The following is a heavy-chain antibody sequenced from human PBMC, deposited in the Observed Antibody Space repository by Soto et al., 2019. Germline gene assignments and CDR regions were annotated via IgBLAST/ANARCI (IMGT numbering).Heavy chain of an antibody. V-gene: IGHV5-51*07. J-gene: IGHJ6*02. Sequence: GASLKISCKASGYSFTSYWIGSEHHMPGKGLEWMGIIYPGDSDTRYSPSFQGQVTISADKSISTAYLQWSSLKASDTAMYYWARTESGYSYGCADVWGHANKVTVSS. D-gene: IGHD5-18*01. CDR1: GYSFTSYW. CDR3: ARTESGYSYGCADV. CDR2: IYPGDSDT.